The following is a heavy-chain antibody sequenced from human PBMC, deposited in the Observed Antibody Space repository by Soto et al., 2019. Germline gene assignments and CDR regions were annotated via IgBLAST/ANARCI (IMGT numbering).Heavy chain of an antibody. CDR1: GGSISSSSYY. J-gene: IGHJ5*02. Sequence: SETLTLTCTVSGGSISSSSYYWGWIRQPPGKGLEWIGSIYYSGSTYYNPSLKSRVTISVDTSKKQFSLKLSSVTAADTAVYYCARHRGPMVRGVISNWFDPWGQGTLVTVSS. D-gene: IGHD3-10*01. CDR3: ARHRGPMVRGVISNWFDP. CDR2: IYYSGST. V-gene: IGHV4-39*01.